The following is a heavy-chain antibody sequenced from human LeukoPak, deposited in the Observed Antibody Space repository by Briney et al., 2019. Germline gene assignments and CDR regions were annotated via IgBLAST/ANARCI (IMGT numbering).Heavy chain of an antibody. CDR2: IYYSGST. CDR1: GGSISSGGYY. CDR3: ARDRGLDYYDSSGLDAFDI. D-gene: IGHD3-22*01. Sequence: PSETLSLTCTVSGGSISSGGYYWSWIRQHPGKGLEWIGYIYYSGSTYYNPSLKSRVIISVDRSKNQFSLKLSSVTAADTAVYYCARDRGLDYYDSSGLDAFDIWGQGTMVTVSS. V-gene: IGHV4-31*03. J-gene: IGHJ3*02.